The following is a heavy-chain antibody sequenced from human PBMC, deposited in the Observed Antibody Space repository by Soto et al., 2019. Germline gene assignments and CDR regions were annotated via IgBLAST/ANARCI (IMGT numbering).Heavy chain of an antibody. CDR2: IYDRGRI. CDR1: GGSISSGAYY. J-gene: IGHJ4*02. D-gene: IGHD4-17*01. V-gene: IGHV4-31*03. CDR3: VSQRTTVPTQAYFDY. Sequence: LSPTCIVRGGSISSGAYYWSWIRQHPGKGLGCVGYIYDRGRIYSKSSVNSRVTISVDTSKNRFSLSLNSVTASDTAVYFCVSQRTTVPTQAYFDYWGPGAMVNVSS.